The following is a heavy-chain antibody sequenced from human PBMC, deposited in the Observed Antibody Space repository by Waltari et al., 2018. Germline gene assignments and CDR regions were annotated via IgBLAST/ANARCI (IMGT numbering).Heavy chain of an antibody. CDR3: SIAADDFEYYFDY. J-gene: IGHJ4*02. CDR2: ITRKADGAKK. CDR1: VFGDYA. V-gene: IGHV3-49*05. Sequence: EVQLVESGGGLVKPGQSLRLSCAGSVFGDYAMGWFRQAPGKGLEWVGFITRKADGAKKEYAASVTGRFSISRDDSKSIAYLQMNSLKTEDTAIYYCSIAADDFEYYFDYWGQGTLVTVSS. D-gene: IGHD6-25*01.